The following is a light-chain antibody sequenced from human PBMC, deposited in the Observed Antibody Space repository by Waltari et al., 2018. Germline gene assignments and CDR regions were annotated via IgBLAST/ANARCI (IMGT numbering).Light chain of an antibody. J-gene: IGLJ3*02. CDR3: SSYTRSDTLV. CDR2: GVT. Sequence: GSPGQSITISCTGTSNDVGGYDYVSWFQQHPDKAPKLMIYGVTNRPSGVSNRFFGSKSGNTASLTISGLQAEDEADYYCSSYTRSDTLVFGGGTRLTVL. CDR1: SNDVGGYDY. V-gene: IGLV2-14*01.